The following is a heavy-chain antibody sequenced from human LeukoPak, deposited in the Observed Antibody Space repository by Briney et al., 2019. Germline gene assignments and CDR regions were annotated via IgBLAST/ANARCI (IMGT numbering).Heavy chain of an antibody. D-gene: IGHD5-24*01. CDR2: IYYSGSS. J-gene: IGHJ4*02. V-gene: IGHV4-39*01. Sequence: PSETLSLTCSVSGGSISSSSSYWGWLRQPPGTGLEWIGSIYYSGSSFDNPALKSRVTISVDTSKNQFSLKLSSVTAADTAVYYCARHRSGWLQSSFDYWGQGTLVTVSS. CDR3: ARHRSGWLQSSFDY. CDR1: GGSISSSSSY.